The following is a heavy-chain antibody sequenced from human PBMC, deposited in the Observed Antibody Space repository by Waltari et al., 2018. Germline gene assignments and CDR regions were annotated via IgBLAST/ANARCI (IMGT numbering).Heavy chain of an antibody. CDR2: VSSSGSTI. Sequence: EVQLVESGGGLVRPGGSLRVSCAASGFSFSSYEMNWVRQAPGKGLEWVSCVSSSGSTIDYADSWKGRFTTSRDNAKNSLYMQMNSLRAEDTAVYYCARMGQTNYYDSSGYYYSDYWGQGTLVTVSS. D-gene: IGHD3-22*01. V-gene: IGHV3-48*03. CDR1: GFSFSSYE. J-gene: IGHJ4*02. CDR3: ARMGQTNYYDSSGYYYSDY.